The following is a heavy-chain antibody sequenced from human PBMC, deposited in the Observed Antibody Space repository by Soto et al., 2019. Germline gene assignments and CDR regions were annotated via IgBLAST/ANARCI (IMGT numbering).Heavy chain of an antibody. CDR2: ISAYNGNT. J-gene: IGHJ4*02. CDR3: ARLLWLQVADY. D-gene: IGHD3-16*01. CDR1: GYTFTGYY. Sequence: ASVKVSCKASGYTFTGYYMHWVRQAPGQGLEWMGRISAYNGNTNYAQKLQGRVTMTTDTSTSTAYMELRSLRSDDTAVYYCARLLWLQVADYWGQGTLVTVSS. V-gene: IGHV1-18*04.